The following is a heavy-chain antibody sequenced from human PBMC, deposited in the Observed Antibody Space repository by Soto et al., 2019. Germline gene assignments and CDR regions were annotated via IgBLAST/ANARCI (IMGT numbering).Heavy chain of an antibody. Sequence: EVQLVESGGGLVQPGGSLRLSCVASGYTFSSHWIHWVRQAPGQGLVGVSRINPDGSFTSYADSVKGRFTISRDNAKNTLYLEMNSLRDEDTAVYYCARPRSMSSSGFDIWGQGTMVTVSS. CDR2: INPDGSFT. V-gene: IGHV3-74*01. CDR1: GYTFSSHW. D-gene: IGHD6-6*01. CDR3: ARPRSMSSSGFDI. J-gene: IGHJ3*02.